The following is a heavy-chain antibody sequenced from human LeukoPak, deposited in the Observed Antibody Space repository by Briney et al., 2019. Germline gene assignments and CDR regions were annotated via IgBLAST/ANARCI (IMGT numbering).Heavy chain of an antibody. CDR2: LHYSGSS. CDR3: AFAPNSDWFDF. J-gene: IGHJ4*02. Sequence: SITPSLTCTLSGDSTNYFYWNWIQQSPGKVLEWIGNLHYSGSSVYIPSLQSRVTITIDSSRRQFFLKLNSETAADTAVYFCAFAPNSDWFDFWGPGTLVTVSS. CDR1: GDSTNYFY. V-gene: IGHV4-59*03. D-gene: IGHD3-9*01.